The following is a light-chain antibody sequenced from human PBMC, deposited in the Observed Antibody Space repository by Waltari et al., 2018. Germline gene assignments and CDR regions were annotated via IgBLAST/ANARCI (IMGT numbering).Light chain of an antibody. Sequence: QSLLTQPPSASGTPGPRVTIPCSGSSSNIGSYYVYWYQQLPGTAPKLLIDGNNQRPSGVPDRFSGSKSGTSGSLAISGLRSEDEADYYCAAWDDRLRGVVFGGGTKLTV. CDR3: AAWDDRLRGVV. J-gene: IGLJ2*01. CDR2: GNN. V-gene: IGLV1-47*01. CDR1: SSNIGSYY.